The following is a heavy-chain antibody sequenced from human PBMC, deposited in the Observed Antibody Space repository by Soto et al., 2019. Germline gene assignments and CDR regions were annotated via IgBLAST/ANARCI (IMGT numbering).Heavy chain of an antibody. V-gene: IGHV1-2*02. CDR2: INTNNGGA. D-gene: IGHD1-26*01. CDR3: AREVGSDTLQPSYSWFGS. CDR1: GYTFTDYH. J-gene: IGHJ5*01. Sequence: ASVTVSCTASGYTFTDYHIHWVRQAHGQGLEFMGWINTNNGGAGSAQQFQGRVTVTRDTSITTVYMELINLRSDDTAVYYCAREVGSDTLQPSYSWFGSWGQGTLVTVSS.